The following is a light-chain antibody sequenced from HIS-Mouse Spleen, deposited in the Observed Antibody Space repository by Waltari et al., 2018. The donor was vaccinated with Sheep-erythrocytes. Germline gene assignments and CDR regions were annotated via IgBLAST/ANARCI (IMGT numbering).Light chain of an antibody. J-gene: IGLJ2*01. Sequence: QSALTQPRSVSGPPGQSVTISCTGTSSDVGGYNSGYWYQQHPGKAPKLMIYDVSKRPSGVPDRFSGSKSGNTASLTISGLQAEDEADYYCCSYAGSYTVVFGGGTKLTVL. CDR3: CSYAGSYTVV. CDR1: SSDVGGYNS. CDR2: DVS. V-gene: IGLV2-11*01.